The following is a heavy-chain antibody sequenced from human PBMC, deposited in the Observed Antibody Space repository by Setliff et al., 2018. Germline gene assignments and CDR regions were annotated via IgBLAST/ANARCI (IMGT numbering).Heavy chain of an antibody. D-gene: IGHD3-22*01. Sequence: GASVKVSCKASGGTFSSYGISWVRQAPGQGLEWMRGTIPMFGTTNYARKFQGRVTIITDESTSTAYMQLSSLGSEDTAVYYCVREGVDSRSSTDYRYYKDVWGKGTTVTVSS. V-gene: IGHV1-69*05. J-gene: IGHJ6*03. CDR3: VREGVDSRSSTDYRYYKDV. CDR2: TIPMFGTT. CDR1: GGTFSSYG.